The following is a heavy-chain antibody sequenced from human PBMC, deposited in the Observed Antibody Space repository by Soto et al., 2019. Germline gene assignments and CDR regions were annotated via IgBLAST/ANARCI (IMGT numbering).Heavy chain of an antibody. D-gene: IGHD3-3*01. CDR2: ISWNSNII. Sequence: EVQLVESGGGLVQPGRSLRLSCAASGFTFDDYAMHWVRRVPGKGLEWVSSISWNSNIIGYADSVKGRFTISRDNAKNSLYLQMNSLRPEDTALYYCAKGGPYGFCRGVRCYFDYWGQGTLVTVSS. V-gene: IGHV3-9*01. CDR1: GFTFDDYA. CDR3: AKGGPYGFCRGVRCYFDY. J-gene: IGHJ4*02.